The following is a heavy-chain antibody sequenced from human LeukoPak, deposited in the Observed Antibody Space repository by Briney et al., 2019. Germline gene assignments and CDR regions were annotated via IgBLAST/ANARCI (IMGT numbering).Heavy chain of an antibody. D-gene: IGHD3-22*01. CDR1: GGSISSYY. J-gene: IGHJ2*01. Sequence: SETLSLTCTVSGGSISSYYWGWVRQPSGKGLEWIGSIYYSGSTYYNPSLKSRVTISVDTSKNQFSLKLSSVTAADTAVYSCARRPYDSSGYYYVNWFFDLWGRGTLVTVSS. CDR3: ARRPYDSSGYYYVNWFFDL. CDR2: IYYSGST. V-gene: IGHV4-39*01.